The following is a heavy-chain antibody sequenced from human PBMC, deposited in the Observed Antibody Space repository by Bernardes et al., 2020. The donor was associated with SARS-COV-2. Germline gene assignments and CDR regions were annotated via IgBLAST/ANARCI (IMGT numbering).Heavy chain of an antibody. CDR1: GYTFTSYL. CDR3: AREDTMNFYFDY. J-gene: IGHJ4*02. V-gene: IGHV1-2*02. CDR2: INPNTGGT. D-gene: IGHD5-18*01. Sequence: ASVKVSCKASGYTFTSYLIHWVRQAPGQGLEWMGWINPNTGGTNYAQKFQARVTMTRDTSINTAHMEVSRLRSDDTAVYYCAREDTMNFYFDYWGQGTLVTVSS.